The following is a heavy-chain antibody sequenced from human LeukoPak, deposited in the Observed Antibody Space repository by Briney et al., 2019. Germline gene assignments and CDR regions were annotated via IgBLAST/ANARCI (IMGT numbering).Heavy chain of an antibody. CDR1: GFTFTTYP. J-gene: IGHJ6*03. CDR2: IGHDGTAT. Sequence: GGSLRLSCAASGFTFTTYPMHWVRQAPDKGLDWVAVIGHDGTATSYADSVKGRFTISRDNSKNTLYLQMNSLRAEDTAVYYCAKDRVVVPSYYYMDVWGKGTTVTVSS. V-gene: IGHV3-30-3*01. CDR3: AKDRVVVPSYYYMDV. D-gene: IGHD2-15*01.